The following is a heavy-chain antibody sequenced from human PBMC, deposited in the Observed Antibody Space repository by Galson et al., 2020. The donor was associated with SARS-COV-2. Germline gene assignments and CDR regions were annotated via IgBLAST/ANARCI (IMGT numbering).Heavy chain of an antibody. V-gene: IGHV3-30*03. CDR3: VRDYGVNYGDYYFDC. D-gene: IGHD4-17*01. CDR1: GFTFSSYG. Sequence: GESPKISCAAPGFTFSSYGKHWVRQAPGKGLEWVAVISYDGSNKYYADSVKGRFTISRDNSKNTLYLQMNSLRAEDTAVYYCVRDYGVNYGDYYFDCWGQGTLVTVSS. J-gene: IGHJ4*02. CDR2: ISYDGSNK.